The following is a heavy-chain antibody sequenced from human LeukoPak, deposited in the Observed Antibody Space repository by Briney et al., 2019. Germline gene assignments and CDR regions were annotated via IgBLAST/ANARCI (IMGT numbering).Heavy chain of an antibody. CDR3: AKVEILRRVLYCFYY. D-gene: IGHD3-3*01. J-gene: IGHJ4*02. Sequence: GGSLRLSCAASGFTFSSYAMSGVREAPGKGLEWVSSISGSGGTTYYADSVKGRFTISRDNSKNTLYLQMNSLRAEDTAVFYCAKVEILRRVLYCFYYWGQGTLVTVSS. V-gene: IGHV3-23*01. CDR1: GFTFSSYA. CDR2: ISGSGGTT.